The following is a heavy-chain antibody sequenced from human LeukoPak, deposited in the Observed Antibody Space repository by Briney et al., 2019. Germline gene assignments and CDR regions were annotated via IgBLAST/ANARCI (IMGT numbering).Heavy chain of an antibody. Sequence: GGSLRLSCAASGFTFSSYSMNWVRQAPGKGLEWVSSISSSSSYIYYADSVKGRFTISRDNAKNSLYLQMNSLRAGDTAVYFCARVGAATFYWYYMDVWGKGTTVTVS. J-gene: IGHJ6*03. D-gene: IGHD2-15*01. CDR2: ISSSSSYI. CDR3: ARVGAATFYWYYMDV. V-gene: IGHV3-21*01. CDR1: GFTFSSYS.